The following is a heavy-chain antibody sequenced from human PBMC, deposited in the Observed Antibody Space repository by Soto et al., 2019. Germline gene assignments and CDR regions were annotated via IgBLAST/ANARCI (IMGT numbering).Heavy chain of an antibody. J-gene: IGHJ4*02. V-gene: IGHV3-15*07. D-gene: IGHD6-19*01. CDR2: IKTKNDGGTT. CDR1: HFTFTNAW. Sequence: EVQLVESGGGFVKPGGSLRLSCAASHFTFTNAWMYWVRQAPGKGLEWVGRIKTKNDGGTTDLAAPVKGRCAISRDDSKNTLCLQMSSLKTEDAAMYYWVAGAVISGWYVVDYWGQGTLVTVSS. CDR3: VAGAVISGWYVVDY.